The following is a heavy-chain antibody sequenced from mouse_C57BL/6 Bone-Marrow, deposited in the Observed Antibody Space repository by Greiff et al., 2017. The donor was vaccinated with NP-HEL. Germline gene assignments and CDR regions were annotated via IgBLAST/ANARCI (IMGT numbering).Heavy chain of an antibody. CDR1: GISITTGNYR. D-gene: IGHD1-1*01. V-gene: IGHV3-5*01. J-gene: IGHJ1*03. Sequence: EVKLQESGPGLVKPSQTVFLTCTVTGISITTGNYRWSWIRQFPGNKLEWIGYIYYSGTITYNPSLPSRTTITRDTPKHQFVLEMNSLTAEDTATYYCARDQGPYYGSRNWYFDVWGTGTTVTVSS. CDR2: IYYSGTI. CDR3: ARDQGPYYGSRNWYFDV.